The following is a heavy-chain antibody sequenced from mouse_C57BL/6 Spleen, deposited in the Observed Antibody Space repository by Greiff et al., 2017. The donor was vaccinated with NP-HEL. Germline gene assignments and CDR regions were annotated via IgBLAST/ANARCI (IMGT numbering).Heavy chain of an antibody. D-gene: IGHD1-1*01. J-gene: IGHJ2*01. CDR3: TRMGSTVVD. Sequence: QVQLKESGAELVRPGASVTLSCKASGYTFTDYEMHWVKQTPVHGLEWIGAIDPETGGTAYNQKFKGKAILTADKSSSTAYMELRSLTSEDSAVYYCTRMGSTVVDWGQGTTLTVSS. CDR2: IDPETGGT. V-gene: IGHV1-15*01. CDR1: GYTFTDYE.